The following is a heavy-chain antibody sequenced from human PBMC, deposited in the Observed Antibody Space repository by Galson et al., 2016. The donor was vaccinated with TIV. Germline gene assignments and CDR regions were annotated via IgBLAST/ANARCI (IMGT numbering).Heavy chain of an antibody. J-gene: IGHJ6*02. CDR1: GFPVSSHY. V-gene: IGHV3-53*01. D-gene: IGHD3-10*01. CDR2: VYSGGAT. CDR3: ASEWPDFSDSARHITHAMAV. Sequence: SLRLSCAASGFPVSSHYMTWVRQAPGKGLQCVAVVYSGGATYYADSVKGRFIISRDFSKNTLYLQMHTLRAEDTAVYYCASEWPDFSDSARHITHAMAVWGPGTTVTVSS.